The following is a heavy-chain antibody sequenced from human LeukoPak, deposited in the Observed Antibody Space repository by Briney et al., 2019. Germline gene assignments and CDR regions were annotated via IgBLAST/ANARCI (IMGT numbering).Heavy chain of an antibody. CDR3: AIDHSGGIWSGLRWFDP. D-gene: IGHD3-3*01. CDR1: GYTFTSYD. Sequence: ASVKVSCKASGYTFTSYDINWVRQATGQGLEWMGWMNPNSGNTGYAQKFQGRVTMTRNTSISTAYMELSSLRSEDTAVYYCAIDHSGGIWSGLRWFDPWGQGTLVTVSS. CDR2: MNPNSGNT. V-gene: IGHV1-8*01. J-gene: IGHJ5*02.